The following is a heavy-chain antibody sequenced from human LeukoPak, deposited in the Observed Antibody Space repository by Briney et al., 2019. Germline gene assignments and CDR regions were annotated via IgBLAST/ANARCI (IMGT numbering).Heavy chain of an antibody. CDR2: MNPNSGNT. V-gene: IGHV1-8*01. D-gene: IGHD6-19*01. CDR3: ARAGRSSGWYRYDAFDI. Sequence: ASVKVSCKASGYTFTSYDINWVRQATGQGLEWMGWMNPNSGNTGYAQKFQGRVTMTRNTSISTAYMELSSLRSEDTAVYYCARAGRSSGWYRYDAFDIWGQGTMVTVSS. J-gene: IGHJ3*02. CDR1: GYTFTSYD.